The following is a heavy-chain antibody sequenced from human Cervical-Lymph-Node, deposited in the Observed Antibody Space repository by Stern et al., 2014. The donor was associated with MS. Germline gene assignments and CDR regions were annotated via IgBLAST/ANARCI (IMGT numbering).Heavy chain of an antibody. CDR1: GYTFNVYY. V-gene: IGHV1-2*06. J-gene: IGHJ6*02. CDR3: ARDGEPYYYGAGTYVDYYYGMDV. D-gene: IGHD3-10*01. Sequence: QMQLVHSGAEVMQPGASVKVSCKASGYTFNVYYIHWVPQAPGQGLEWMGRINPNSGATNYAQEFQGMVTMTRYTPLSTAYMELSRLRSDDTAIYYCARDGEPYYYGAGTYVDYYYGMDVWGQGTAVTVSS. CDR2: INPNSGAT.